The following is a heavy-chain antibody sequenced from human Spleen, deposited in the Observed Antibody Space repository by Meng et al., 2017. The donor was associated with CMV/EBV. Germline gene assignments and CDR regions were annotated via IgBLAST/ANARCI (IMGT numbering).Heavy chain of an antibody. D-gene: IGHD3-22*01. CDR1: EFTFSTYG. CDR3: AKDDVYYYDSSDFYDS. CDR2: IWSDGNKK. J-gene: IGHJ4*02. V-gene: IGHV3-33*06. Sequence: GGSLRLSCTASEFTFSTYGMHWVRQAPGKGLEWVAIIWSDGNKKYYADSVKGRFTISRDNSKNTLFLQMNSLRAEDTALYYCAKDDVYYYDSSDFYDSWGQGTLVTVSS.